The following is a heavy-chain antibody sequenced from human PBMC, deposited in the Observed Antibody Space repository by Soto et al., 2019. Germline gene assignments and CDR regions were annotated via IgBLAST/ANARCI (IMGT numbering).Heavy chain of an antibody. Sequence: PGGSLRLSCAASGFTFSSYGMHWVRQAPGKGLEWVAVISYDGSNKYYADSVKGRFTISRDNSKNTLYLQMNSLRAEDTAVYYCAKGVRRGWQGPMDVWGQGTTVTAP. D-gene: IGHD3-10*01. CDR3: AKGVRRGWQGPMDV. CDR1: GFTFSSYG. CDR2: ISYDGSNK. V-gene: IGHV3-30*18. J-gene: IGHJ6*02.